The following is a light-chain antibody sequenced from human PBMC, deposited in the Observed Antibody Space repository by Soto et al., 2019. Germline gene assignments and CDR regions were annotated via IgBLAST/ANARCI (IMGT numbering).Light chain of an antibody. CDR2: GAS. Sequence: EIVMTQSPATLSVSPGERVTLSCRASQSLTSSLAWYQQKPGQAPRLLIYGASTRATGTPARFIGSGSGTEFTLTISSLQSEDFAVYYCQQYNNWPDMYTFGQGTKLEIK. CDR1: QSLTSS. J-gene: IGKJ2*01. CDR3: QQYNNWPDMYT. V-gene: IGKV3-15*01.